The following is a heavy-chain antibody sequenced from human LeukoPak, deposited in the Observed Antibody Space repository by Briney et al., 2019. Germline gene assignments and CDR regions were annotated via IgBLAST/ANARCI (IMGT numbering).Heavy chain of an antibody. CDR1: GYTFTSYG. CDR2: INTYNGNT. CDR3: TRTIAKQQLILN. D-gene: IGHD6-13*01. V-gene: IGHV1-18*01. J-gene: IGHJ4*02. Sequence: ASVKVSCKASGYTFTSYGISWVRQAPGQGLEWMGWINTYNGNTLYAQKLQGRVTITTDTSTSTAHMELKSLRSDDTAVYYCTRTIAKQQLILNWGQGSLVTVSS.